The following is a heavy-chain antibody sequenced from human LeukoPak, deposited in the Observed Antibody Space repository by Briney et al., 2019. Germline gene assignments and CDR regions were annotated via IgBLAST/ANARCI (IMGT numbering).Heavy chain of an antibody. CDR3: ARHAGGISATGTRPFDY. Sequence: SESLSLTCTVSGASFSSSTYYWGWIRQPPGKGLEWIGSIYYSGSTYYNPSLKSRVTMSVDTSKNQFSLKLSSVTAADTAVYYCARHAGGISATGTRPFDYWGQGTLVTVSS. V-gene: IGHV4-39*01. J-gene: IGHJ4*02. CDR1: GASFSSSTYY. CDR2: IYYSGST. D-gene: IGHD6-13*01.